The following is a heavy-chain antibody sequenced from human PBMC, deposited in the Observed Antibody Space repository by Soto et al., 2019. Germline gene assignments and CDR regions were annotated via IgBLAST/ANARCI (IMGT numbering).Heavy chain of an antibody. V-gene: IGHV3-30-3*01. D-gene: IGHD1-26*01. J-gene: IGHJ6*02. CDR2: IAYDGINK. Sequence: QVQLVESGGGVVQPGTSLRLSCVASGFTFNKFDMHWIRQTPDKRLQWVAFIAYDGINKYYTGSVKGRFSVSRDNSKNPVSLQMNNLGLEDTATYFCARGDQYDILHRYYAMDVWGPGTTVTISS. CDR1: GFTFNKFD. CDR3: ARGDQYDILHRYYAMDV.